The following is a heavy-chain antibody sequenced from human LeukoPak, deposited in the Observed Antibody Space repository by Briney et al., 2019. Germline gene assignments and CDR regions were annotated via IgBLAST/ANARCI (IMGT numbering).Heavy chain of an antibody. CDR1: GFTFSNYA. J-gene: IGHJ4*02. D-gene: IGHD3/OR15-3a*01. CDR3: AAKPWTLPIDY. V-gene: IGHV3-23*01. Sequence: PGGSLRLSCEASGFTFSNYAMSWVRQVPGKGLEWVSVITNSGGATYYADSVKGRFTISRDNSKNTLYLQMNSLRADDTAVYCCAAKPWTLPIDYWGQGTLVTVSS. CDR2: ITNSGGAT.